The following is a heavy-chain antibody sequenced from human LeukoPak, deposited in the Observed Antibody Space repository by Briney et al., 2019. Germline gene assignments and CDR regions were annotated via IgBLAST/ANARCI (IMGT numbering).Heavy chain of an antibody. CDR3: ARDPYSGSYGNYYYYFMDV. V-gene: IGHV3-21*01. D-gene: IGHD1-26*01. CDR1: GFTFSSYW. Sequence: GGSLRLSCAASGFTFSSYWMSWVRQAPGKGLEWVSSITSGSSYIYYADSVRGRFTISRDNAKNSLYLQMNSLRAEDTAVYYCARDPYSGSYGNYYYYFMDVWGKGTTVTISS. J-gene: IGHJ6*03. CDR2: ITSGSSYI.